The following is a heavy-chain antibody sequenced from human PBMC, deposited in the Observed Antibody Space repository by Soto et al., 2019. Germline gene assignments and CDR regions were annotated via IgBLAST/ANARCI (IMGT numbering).Heavy chain of an antibody. J-gene: IGHJ4*02. CDR2: ISGSGGST. D-gene: IGHD5-12*01. CDR1: GFTFSSYA. Sequence: PGGSLRLSCAASGFTFSSYAMSWVRQAPGKGLEWVSAISGSGGSTYYADSVKGRFTISRDNSKNTLYLQMNSLRAEDTAAYYCAKDRRDGYKPYYFDYWGQGTLVTVSS. V-gene: IGHV3-23*01. CDR3: AKDRRDGYKPYYFDY.